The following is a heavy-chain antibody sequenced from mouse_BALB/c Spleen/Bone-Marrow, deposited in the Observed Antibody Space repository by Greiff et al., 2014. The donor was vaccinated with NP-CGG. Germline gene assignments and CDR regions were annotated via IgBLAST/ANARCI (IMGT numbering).Heavy chain of an antibody. D-gene: IGHD1-1*01. Sequence: QVQLQQSGSVLVRPGASVKPSCKASGYTFTSSWMHWAKQRPGQGLEWIGEIHPNSGNTNYNEKFKGKATLTVDTSSSTAYVDLSSLTSEDSAVYYCANYYGSGSYWGQGTTLAVSS. CDR3: ANYYGSGSY. CDR1: GYTFTSSW. V-gene: IGHV1S130*01. J-gene: IGHJ2*01. CDR2: IHPNSGNT.